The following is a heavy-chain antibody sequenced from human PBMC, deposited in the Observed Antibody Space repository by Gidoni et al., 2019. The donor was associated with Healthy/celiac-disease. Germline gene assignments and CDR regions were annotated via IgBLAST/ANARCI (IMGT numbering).Heavy chain of an antibody. CDR1: GFSLSNARMG. D-gene: IGHD1-26*01. V-gene: IGHV2-26*01. CDR3: ARIRRTSGSYVYDY. CDR2: IFSNDEK. Sequence: QVTLKESGPVLVKPTETLTLTCPVSGFSLSNARMGVSWIRQPPGKALEWLAHIFSNDEKSYSTSLKSRLTISKDTSKSQVVLTMTNMDPVDTATYYCARIRRTSGSYVYDYWGQGTLVTVSS. J-gene: IGHJ4*02.